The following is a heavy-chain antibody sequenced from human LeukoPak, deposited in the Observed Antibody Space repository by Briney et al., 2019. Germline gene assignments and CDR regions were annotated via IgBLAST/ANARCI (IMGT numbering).Heavy chain of an antibody. CDR2: ISYDGSNK. CDR3: AKLDYVWGSYRYDY. Sequence: GGSLRLSCAASGFTFSSYGMHWVRQAPGKGLEWVAVISYDGSNKYYADSVKGRLTISRDNSKNTLYLQMNSLRAEDTAVYYCAKLDYVWGSYRYDYWGQGTLVTVSS. D-gene: IGHD3-16*02. V-gene: IGHV3-30*18. J-gene: IGHJ4*02. CDR1: GFTFSSYG.